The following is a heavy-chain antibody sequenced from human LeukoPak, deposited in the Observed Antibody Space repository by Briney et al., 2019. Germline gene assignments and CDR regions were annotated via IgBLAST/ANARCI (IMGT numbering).Heavy chain of an antibody. CDR3: APTRYALFDY. V-gene: IGHV3-23*01. Sequence: PGGSLRLSCAASGFTFSSYAMSWVRQAPGKRLEWVSAISGSGGSTYYADSVKGRFTISRDNSKNTLYLQMNSLRAEDTAVYYCAPTRYALFDYWGQGTLVTVSS. D-gene: IGHD2-15*01. J-gene: IGHJ4*02. CDR1: GFTFSSYA. CDR2: ISGSGGST.